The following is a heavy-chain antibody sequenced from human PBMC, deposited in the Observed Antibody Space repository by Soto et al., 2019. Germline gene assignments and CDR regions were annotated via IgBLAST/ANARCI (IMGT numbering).Heavy chain of an antibody. CDR2: IIPIFGTA. J-gene: IGHJ5*02. V-gene: IGHV1-69*01. D-gene: IGHD2-15*01. CDR3: ARNSYCSGGSCYEYNWFDP. CDR1: GDTYCSYS. Sequence: SVNVSCKCSGDTYCSYSSSRVRHAPGQGPEWMGGIIPIFGTANYAQKFQGRVTITADESTSTAYMELSSLRSEDTAVYYCARNSYCSGGSCYEYNWFDPWGQGTLVTVSS.